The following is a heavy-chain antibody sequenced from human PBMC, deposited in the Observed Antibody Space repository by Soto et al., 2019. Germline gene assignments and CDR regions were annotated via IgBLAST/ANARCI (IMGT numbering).Heavy chain of an antibody. D-gene: IGHD1-1*01. J-gene: IGHJ4*02. V-gene: IGHV1-69*01. CDR2: IIPRCGTT. CDR1: GDSFSKYT. Sequence: QVQVVQAGAEVKKPGSSVRVSCKASGDSFSKYTVNWVRQAPRQGLEWMGGIIPRCGTTNDAPTHQDRVTIAADASMITFKMGWRSLRSDYTELYYCARGKRVYNRGRTPLDSGGQGAQVTVS. CDR3: ARGKRVYNRGRTPLDS.